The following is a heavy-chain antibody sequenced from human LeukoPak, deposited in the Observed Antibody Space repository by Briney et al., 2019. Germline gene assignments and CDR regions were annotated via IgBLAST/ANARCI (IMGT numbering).Heavy chain of an antibody. CDR2: IDPNSGGT. D-gene: IGHD6-19*01. CDR3: ARGGLVRWSYTFDY. CDR1: GYTFTGYY. Sequence: ASVKVSCKASGYTFTGYYMHWVRQAPGQGLEWMGWIDPNSGGTNYAQKFQGRVTMTRDTSTSTAYMELSRLRSDDTAVYYCARGGLVRWSYTFDYWGQGTLVTVSS. V-gene: IGHV1-2*02. J-gene: IGHJ4*02.